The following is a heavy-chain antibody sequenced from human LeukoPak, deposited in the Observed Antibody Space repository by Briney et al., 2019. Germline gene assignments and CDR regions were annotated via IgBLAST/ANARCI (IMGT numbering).Heavy chain of an antibody. Sequence: ASVKVSCKASGYSFTAFYIHWVRQAPGQGLEWLGWIHPRSGETNYAYKFRGRVTMTRDTSISTTYMDLGSLGSDDTAVYYCARDGEYGTGSYYRGCFDYWGQGTLVTVSS. V-gene: IGHV1-2*02. CDR2: IHPRSGET. J-gene: IGHJ4*02. D-gene: IGHD3-10*01. CDR3: ARDGEYGTGSYYRGCFDY. CDR1: GYSFTAFY.